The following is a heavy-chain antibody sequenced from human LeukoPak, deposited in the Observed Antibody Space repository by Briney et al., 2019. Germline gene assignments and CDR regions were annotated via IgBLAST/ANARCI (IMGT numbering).Heavy chain of an antibody. CDR2: ISSSSSYI. CDR1: GFTFSSYS. V-gene: IGHV3-21*01. D-gene: IGHD2-2*01. Sequence: GGSLRLSCAASGFTFSSYSMNWVRQAPGKGLEWVSSISSSSSYIYYADSVKGRFTISRDNAKNSLYLQMNSLRAEDTAVYYCASPPVAGVVVPAAMYYYYYMDVWGKGTTVTVSS. CDR3: ASPPVAGVVVPAAMYYYYYMDV. J-gene: IGHJ6*03.